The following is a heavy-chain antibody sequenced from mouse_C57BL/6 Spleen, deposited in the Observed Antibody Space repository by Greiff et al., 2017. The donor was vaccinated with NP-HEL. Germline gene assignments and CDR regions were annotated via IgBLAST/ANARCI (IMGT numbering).Heavy chain of an antibody. CDR2: IDPANGNT. Sequence: VQLKESVAELVRPGASVKLSCTASGFNIKNTYMHWVKQRPEQGLEWIGRIDPANGNTKYAPKFQGKATMTADTSSNTAYMQLSSLTSEDTAIXYSAREANDSTLFAYWGQGTLVTVSA. V-gene: IGHV14-3*01. CDR3: AREANDSTLFAY. CDR1: GFNIKNTY. D-gene: IGHD1-1*01. J-gene: IGHJ3*01.